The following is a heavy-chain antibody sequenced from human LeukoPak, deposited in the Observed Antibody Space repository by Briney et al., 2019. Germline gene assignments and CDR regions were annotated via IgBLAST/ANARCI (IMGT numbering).Heavy chain of an antibody. Sequence: PSETLSLTCTVSGGSISSYYWSWIRQPAGQGLEWIGRIYTSGSTNYNPSLKSRVTISVDTSKNQFSLKLSSVTAADTAVYYCAIRGVYSSGLGAFDIWGQGTMVTVSS. J-gene: IGHJ3*02. CDR1: GGSISSYY. V-gene: IGHV4-4*07. CDR3: AIRGVYSSGLGAFDI. D-gene: IGHD6-19*01. CDR2: IYTSGST.